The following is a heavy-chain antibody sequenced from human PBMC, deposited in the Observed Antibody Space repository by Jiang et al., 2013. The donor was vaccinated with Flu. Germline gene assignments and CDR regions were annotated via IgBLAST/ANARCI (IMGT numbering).Heavy chain of an antibody. CDR2: IHYSGTT. CDR1: GDSIDSGGSY. CDR3: ARTGYSSGWYEAALGY. V-gene: IGHV4-39*02. D-gene: IGHD6-19*01. J-gene: IGHJ4*02. Sequence: PGLVKSSETLTLTCSXSGDSIDSGGSYWGWVRQSPGKGLEWIGNIHYSGTTNYNPSLRSRVTIFVDTSKNDFSLKLTSVTAADTAVYFCARTGYSSGWYEAALGYWGQGTLVTVSS.